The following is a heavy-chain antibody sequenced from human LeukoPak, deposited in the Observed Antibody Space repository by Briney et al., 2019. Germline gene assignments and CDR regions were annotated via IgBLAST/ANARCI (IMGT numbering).Heavy chain of an antibody. J-gene: IGHJ5*02. CDR1: GGSISRYY. CDR3: ARSSSLISANWFDP. Sequence: SETLSLTCTVSGGSISRYYWSWIRQPPGKGLEWIGYIYHSGSTIYNPSLKSRVTISVDTSKNQFSLKLSSVTAADTAVYYCARSSSLISANWFDPWGQGTLVTVSS. V-gene: IGHV4-59*01. CDR2: IYHSGST.